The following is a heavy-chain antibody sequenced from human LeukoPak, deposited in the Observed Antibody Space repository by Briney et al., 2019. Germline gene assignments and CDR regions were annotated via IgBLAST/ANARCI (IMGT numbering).Heavy chain of an antibody. Sequence: PGGSLRLSCAASGFTFSSYWMNWARQAPGKGLEWVASINHNGNVNYYVDSVKGRFTISRDNAKNSLYLQMNSLRAEDTAVYYCGSGNYLVYWGQGTLVTVSS. V-gene: IGHV3-7*01. CDR3: GSGNYLVY. J-gene: IGHJ4*02. CDR1: GFTFSSYW. CDR2: INHNGNVN. D-gene: IGHD1-26*01.